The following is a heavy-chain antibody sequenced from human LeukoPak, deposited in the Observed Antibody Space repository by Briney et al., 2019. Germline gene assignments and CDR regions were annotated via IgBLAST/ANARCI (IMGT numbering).Heavy chain of an antibody. CDR1: GFTFDDYA. CDR3: AKDTGYYYDSSNYWV. Sequence: GGSLRLSCAASGFTFDDYAMHWVRQAPGKGLEWVSGISWNSGSIGYADSVKGRFTISRDNAKNSLYLQMNSLRAEDTALYYCAKDTGYYYDSSNYWVWGQGTLVTVSS. CDR2: ISWNSGSI. J-gene: IGHJ4*02. V-gene: IGHV3-9*01. D-gene: IGHD3-22*01.